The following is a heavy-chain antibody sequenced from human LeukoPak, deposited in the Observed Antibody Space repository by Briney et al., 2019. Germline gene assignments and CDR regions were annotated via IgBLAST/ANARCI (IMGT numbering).Heavy chain of an antibody. J-gene: IGHJ4*02. CDR2: IYYSGST. V-gene: IGHV4-39*01. CDR3: ARQVEYSSSWFDY. Sequence: SETLSLTCTVSGGSISSSSSYWGWIRQPPGKGLECIGSIYYSGSTYYNPSLKSRVTISVDTSKNQFSLMLSSVTAADTAVYYCARQVEYSSSWFDYWGQGTLVTVSS. D-gene: IGHD6-13*01. CDR1: GGSISSSSSY.